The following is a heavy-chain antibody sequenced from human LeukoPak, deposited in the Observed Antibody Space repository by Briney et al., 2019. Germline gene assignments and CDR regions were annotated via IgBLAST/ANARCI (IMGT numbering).Heavy chain of an antibody. V-gene: IGHV3-21*01. J-gene: IGHJ2*01. CDR2: ITSSSSYI. CDR1: GFTFSSYW. D-gene: IGHD3-22*01. Sequence: GGSLRLSCAASGFTFSSYWMSWVRQAPGKGLEWVSSITSSSSYIYYADSVKGRFTNSRDNAKNSLYLQMNSLRAEDTAVYYCVRDGHDSSGYYWAWSFDLWGRGTLVTVSS. CDR3: VRDGHDSSGYYWAWSFDL.